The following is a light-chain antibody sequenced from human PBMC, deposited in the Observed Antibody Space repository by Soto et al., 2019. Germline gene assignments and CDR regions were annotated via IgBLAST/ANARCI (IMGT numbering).Light chain of an antibody. CDR1: SSDVGGYNY. V-gene: IGLV2-14*01. CDR2: EVS. CDR3: NSYTSSSARV. J-gene: IGLJ3*02. Sequence: SALTQPASVSGSPGQSITISCTGTSSDVGGYNYVSWYQQHPGKAPKLIIYEVSNRPSGVSNRFSGSKSGNTASLTISGLQAEDEDDYYCNSYTSSSARVFGGGTKVTVL.